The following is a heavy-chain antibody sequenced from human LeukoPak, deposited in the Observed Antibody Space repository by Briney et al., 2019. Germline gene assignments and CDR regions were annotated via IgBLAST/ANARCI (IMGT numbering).Heavy chain of an antibody. CDR2: ISSSSSYI. CDR3: ARDKAGYDSPFDY. V-gene: IGHV3-21*01. J-gene: IGHJ4*02. CDR1: GFTFSSYS. Sequence: TGGSLRLSCAASGFTFSSYSMNWVRQAPGKGLEWVSSISSSSSYIYYADSVKGRFTISRDNAKNSLYLQMNSLRAEDTAVYYCARDKAGYDSPFDYWGQGTLVTVSS. D-gene: IGHD2-2*01.